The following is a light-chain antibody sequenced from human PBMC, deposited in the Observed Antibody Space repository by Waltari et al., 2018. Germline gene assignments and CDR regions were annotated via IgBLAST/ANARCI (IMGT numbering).Light chain of an antibody. V-gene: IGKV1-9*01. Sequence: IQLTQSPSSLSASVGDRVTITCRASQGISTYLAWYQQKHGKAPKLLIYSASALQSGVPSRFSGSVSGTDFTLTISSLQAEDFATYYCQHLYSYPFTFGLGTKLEI. CDR2: SAS. CDR3: QHLYSYPFT. J-gene: IGKJ2*01. CDR1: QGISTY.